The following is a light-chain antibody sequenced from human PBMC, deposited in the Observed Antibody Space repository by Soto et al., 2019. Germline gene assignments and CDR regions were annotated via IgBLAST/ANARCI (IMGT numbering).Light chain of an antibody. CDR3: QQSYSTPFT. J-gene: IGKJ5*01. CDR1: QSISSY. Sequence: IEISQSPSSLSASVGDRVTITCRASQSISSYLNWYQQKPGKAPKLLIYAASYLQSGVPSRFSGSGSGTDFTLTISSLQPEDFATYYCQQSYSTPFTFGQGTRLEIK. V-gene: IGKV1-39*01. CDR2: AAS.